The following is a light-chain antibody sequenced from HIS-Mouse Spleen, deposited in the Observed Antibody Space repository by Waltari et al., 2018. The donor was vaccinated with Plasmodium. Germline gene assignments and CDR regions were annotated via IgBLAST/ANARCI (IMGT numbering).Light chain of an antibody. Sequence: QSVLTQPPSASGTPGPRVTISCSGRSPTIGSTTATWYQQPPGTAPKLLIYSNNQRPSGVPDRFSGSKSGTSASLAISGLQSEDEADYYCAAWDDSLNGVVFGGGTKLTVL. J-gene: IGLJ2*01. CDR3: AAWDDSLNGVV. CDR2: SNN. CDR1: SPTIGSTT. V-gene: IGLV1-44*01.